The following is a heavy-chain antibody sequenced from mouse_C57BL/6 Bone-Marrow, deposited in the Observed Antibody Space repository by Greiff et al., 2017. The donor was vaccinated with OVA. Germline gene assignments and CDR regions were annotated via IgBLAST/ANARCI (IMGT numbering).Heavy chain of an antibody. J-gene: IGHJ1*03. V-gene: IGHV5-15*04. CDR1: GFTFSDYG. CDR3: ARRGLHWYFDV. Sequence: EVMLVESGGGLVQPGGSLKLSCAASGFTFSDYGMAWVRQAPRKGPEWVAFISNLAYSIYYADTVTGRCTISRENAKHTLYLEMSSLRSEDTAMYYCARRGLHWYFDVWGTGTTVTVSS. CDR2: ISNLAYSI.